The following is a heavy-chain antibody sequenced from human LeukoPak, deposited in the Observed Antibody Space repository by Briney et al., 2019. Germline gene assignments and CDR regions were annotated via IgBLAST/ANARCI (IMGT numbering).Heavy chain of an antibody. D-gene: IGHD1-26*01. Sequence: PGGSLRLSCAASGSTFSSYAMSWVRQAPGKGLEWVSAISGSGGSTYYADSVKGRFTISRDNSKNTLYLQMNSLRAEDTAVYYCAKVYSGSYTTYYFDYWGQGTLVTVSS. CDR3: AKVYSGSYTTYYFDY. CDR2: ISGSGGST. CDR1: GSTFSSYA. V-gene: IGHV3-23*01. J-gene: IGHJ4*02.